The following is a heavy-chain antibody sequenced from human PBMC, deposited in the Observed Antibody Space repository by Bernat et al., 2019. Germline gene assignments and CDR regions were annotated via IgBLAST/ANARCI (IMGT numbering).Heavy chain of an antibody. V-gene: IGHV4-34*01. CDR3: ARGGYDYIWGSYRYYYYYMDV. Sequence: QVQLQQWGAGLLKPSETLSLTCAVYGGSFSGYYWSWIRQPPGKGLDWIGEINHSGSTNYNPSLKSRVTISVDTSKNQFSLKLSSVTAADTAVYYCARGGYDYIWGSYRYYYYYMDVWGKGTTVTVSS. D-gene: IGHD3-16*02. J-gene: IGHJ6*03. CDR1: GGSFSGYY. CDR2: INHSGST.